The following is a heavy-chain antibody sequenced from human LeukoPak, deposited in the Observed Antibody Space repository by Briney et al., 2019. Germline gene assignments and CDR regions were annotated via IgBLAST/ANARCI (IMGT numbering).Heavy chain of an antibody. Sequence: SETLSLTCTVSGGSISSSSYYWGWIRQPPGKGLEWIGSIYYSGSTNYNPSLKSRVTISVDTSKNQFSLKLSSVTAADTAVYYCAKDQLEYSSGWYALNFDYWGQGTLVTVSS. CDR3: AKDQLEYSSGWYALNFDY. D-gene: IGHD6-19*01. V-gene: IGHV4-39*07. J-gene: IGHJ4*02. CDR2: IYYSGST. CDR1: GGSISSSSYY.